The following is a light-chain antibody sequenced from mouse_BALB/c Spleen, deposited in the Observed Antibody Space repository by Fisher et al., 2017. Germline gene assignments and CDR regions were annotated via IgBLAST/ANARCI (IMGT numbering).Light chain of an antibody. V-gene: IGKV4-68*01. J-gene: IGKJ2*01. Sequence: IVLTQSTALMSASPGEKVTMTCSASSSVSYMYWYQQKPRSSPKPWIYLTSNLASGVPVRFSGSGSGTSYSLTISRMEAEDAATYYCQQWSSNPYTFGGGTKLEIK. CDR1: SSVSY. CDR3: QQWSSNPYT. CDR2: LTS.